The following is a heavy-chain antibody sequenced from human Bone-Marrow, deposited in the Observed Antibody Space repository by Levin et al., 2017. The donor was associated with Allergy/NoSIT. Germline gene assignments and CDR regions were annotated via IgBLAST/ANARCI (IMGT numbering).Heavy chain of an antibody. D-gene: IGHD5-18*01. J-gene: IGHJ6*02. Sequence: QAGGSLRLSCAASGFTFSSYWMSWVRQAPGKGLEWVANIKQDGSEKYYVDSVKGRFTISRDNAKNSLYLQMNSLRAEDTAVYYCARDRYSYGHEGLYYYYDYGMDVWGQGTTVTVSS. CDR1: GFTFSSYW. CDR3: ARDRYSYGHEGLYYYYDYGMDV. V-gene: IGHV3-7*01. CDR2: IKQDGSEK.